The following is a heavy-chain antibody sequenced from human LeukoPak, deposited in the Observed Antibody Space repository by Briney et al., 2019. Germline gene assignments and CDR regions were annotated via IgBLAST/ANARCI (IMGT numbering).Heavy chain of an antibody. D-gene: IGHD3-16*01. CDR1: GGTFSSYA. J-gene: IGHJ6*03. Sequence: SVKVSCKASGGTFSSYAISWVRQAPGQGLEWMGGIIPIFGTANYAQKFQGRVTITTDESTSTAYMELSSLRSEDTAVYYCARAILCPESNCLYYYYYYMDVWGKGTTVTVSS. CDR2: IIPIFGTA. CDR3: ARAILCPESNCLYYYYYYMDV. V-gene: IGHV1-69*05.